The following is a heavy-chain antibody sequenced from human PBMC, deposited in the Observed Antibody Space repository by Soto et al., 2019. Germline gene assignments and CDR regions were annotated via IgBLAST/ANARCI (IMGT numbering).Heavy chain of an antibody. V-gene: IGHV5-51*01. CDR1: GYSFTSYW. CDR3: ARISIAVAGPDAFDI. Sequence: GESLKISCKGSGYSFTSYWIGWVRQMPGKGLEWMGIIYPGDSDTRYSPSFQGQVTISADKSISTAYLQWSSLKASDTAMYYCARISIAVAGPDAFDIWGQGTVVTVSS. J-gene: IGHJ3*02. CDR2: IYPGDSDT. D-gene: IGHD6-19*01.